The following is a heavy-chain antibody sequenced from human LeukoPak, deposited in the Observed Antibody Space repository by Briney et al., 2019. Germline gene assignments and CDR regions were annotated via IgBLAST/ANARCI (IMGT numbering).Heavy chain of an antibody. CDR3: ARDGIAARPYGMDV. CDR1: GGSISSSSYY. D-gene: IGHD6-6*01. V-gene: IGHV4-39*07. J-gene: IGHJ6*02. CDR2: INHSGST. Sequence: SETLSLTCTVSGGSISSSSYYWGWIRQPPGKGLEWIGEINHSGSTNYNPSLKSRVTISVDTSKNQFSLKLSSVTAADTAVYYCARDGIAARPYGMDVWGQGTTVTVSS.